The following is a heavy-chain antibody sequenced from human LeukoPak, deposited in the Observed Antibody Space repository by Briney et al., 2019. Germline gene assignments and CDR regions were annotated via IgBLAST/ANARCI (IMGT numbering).Heavy chain of an antibody. CDR3: ARESSKGGITIFGAYYYYMDV. V-gene: IGHV1-46*01. CDR1: GYTFTSYN. J-gene: IGHJ6*03. D-gene: IGHD3-3*01. Sequence: ASVKVSCKASGYTFTSYNMHWVRQAPGQGLEWMGIINPSGGSTSYAQKFQGRVTMTRDTSTSTVYMELSSLRSEDTAVYYCARESSKGGITIFGAYYYYMDVWGKGTTVTVSS. CDR2: INPSGGST.